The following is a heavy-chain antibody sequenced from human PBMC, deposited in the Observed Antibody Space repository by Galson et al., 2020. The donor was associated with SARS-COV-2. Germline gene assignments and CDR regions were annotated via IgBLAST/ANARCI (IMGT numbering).Heavy chain of an antibody. D-gene: IGHD1-26*01. CDR3: ATPSVSSSGMARASWELPQGPFWHFDL. CDR1: GYTFTDYY. J-gene: IGHJ2*01. V-gene: IGHV1-2*02. Sequence: ASVKVSCKASGYTFTDYYVHWVRQAPGQGLEWVGWINPNSGDTNYAQKFQGRVTMTSDTSISTAYMELSRLRSDDTSVYYCATPSVSSSGMARASWELPQGPFWHFDLWGRGTLVTVSS. CDR2: INPNSGDT.